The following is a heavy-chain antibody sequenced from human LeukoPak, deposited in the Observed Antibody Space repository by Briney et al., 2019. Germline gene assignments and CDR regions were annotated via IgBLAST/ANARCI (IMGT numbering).Heavy chain of an antibody. V-gene: IGHV4-39*07. Sequence: PSETLSLTYTVSGVSISSSSYYWGWIRQPPGKGLEWIGSIYHSGSTYYNPSLKSRVTISRDTSKNQFSLKLSSVTAADTAVYYCARDYYDSSGYYHNWFDPWGQGTLVTVSS. J-gene: IGHJ5*02. CDR2: IYHSGST. CDR3: ARDYYDSSGYYHNWFDP. CDR1: GVSISSSSYY. D-gene: IGHD3-22*01.